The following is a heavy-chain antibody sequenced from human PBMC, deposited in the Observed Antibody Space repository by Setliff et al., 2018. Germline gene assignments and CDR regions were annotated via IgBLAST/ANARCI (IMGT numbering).Heavy chain of an antibody. CDR1: GFTVSSNY. D-gene: IGHD3-22*01. CDR3: AKVKTYYYDSSTLDY. V-gene: IGHV3-66*01. CDR2: IYTDGTT. J-gene: IGHJ4*02. Sequence: GGSLRLSCAASGFTVSSNYMSWVRQAPGKGPEYVSIIYTDGTTYYTDSVKGRFTVSRDNSKNTLYLQLNSLRAEDTAVYYCAKVKTYYYDSSTLDYWGQGTLVTVSS.